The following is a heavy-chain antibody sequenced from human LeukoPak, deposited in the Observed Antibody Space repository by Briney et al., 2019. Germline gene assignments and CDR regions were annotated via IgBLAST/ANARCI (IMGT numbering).Heavy chain of an antibody. J-gene: IGHJ6*03. Sequence: GGSLRLSCAASGFTFSSYAMSWVRQAPGRGLEWVANIKQDGSEKYYVDSVKGRFTISRDNAKNSLYLQMNSLRAEDTAVYYCARARGGLGYMDVWGKGTTVTISS. CDR2: IKQDGSEK. V-gene: IGHV3-7*01. D-gene: IGHD5-12*01. CDR3: ARARGGLGYMDV. CDR1: GFTFSSYA.